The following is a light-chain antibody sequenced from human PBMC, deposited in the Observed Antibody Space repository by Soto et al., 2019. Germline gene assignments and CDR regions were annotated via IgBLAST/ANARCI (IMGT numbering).Light chain of an antibody. J-gene: IGKJ1*01. CDR2: GAS. CDR3: LQYGSSPRT. V-gene: IGKV3-20*01. CDR1: QSVSNNY. Sequence: EIVLTQSPGTLSLSPGERATLSCRASQSVSNNYLTWYQQKPGQAPRLLIYGASSRATGIPDSFSGYGSGTDFTLTICRLEPEDFAVYYCLQYGSSPRTFGQGTKVEIK.